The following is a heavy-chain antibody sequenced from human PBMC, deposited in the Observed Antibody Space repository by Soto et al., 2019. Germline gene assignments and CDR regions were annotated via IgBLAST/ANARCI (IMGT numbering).Heavy chain of an antibody. V-gene: IGHV1-8*02. CDR2: MNPNSGNT. CDR1: GGTFSSYT. J-gene: IGHJ6*02. Sequence: ASVKVSCKASGGTFSSYTISCVRQATGQGLEWMGWMNPNSGNTGYAQKFQGRVTMTRNTSISTAYMELSSLRSEDTAVYYCARSSCSGGSCYWDYYYGMDVWGQGTTVTAP. D-gene: IGHD2-15*01. CDR3: ARSSCSGGSCYWDYYYGMDV.